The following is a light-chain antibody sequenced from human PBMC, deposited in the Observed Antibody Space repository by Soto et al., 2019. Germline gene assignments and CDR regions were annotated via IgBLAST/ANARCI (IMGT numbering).Light chain of an antibody. V-gene: IGLV3-1*01. J-gene: IGLJ2*01. CDR2: QDS. CDR3: QAWDSSLV. Sequence: SYELTQPPSVSVSPGQTASITCSGDKLGDKYACWYQQKPCQSPVLVIYQDSKRPSGIPERFSGSNSGNTATLTISGTQAMDEADYYCQAWDSSLVFGGGTKVTVL. CDR1: KLGDKY.